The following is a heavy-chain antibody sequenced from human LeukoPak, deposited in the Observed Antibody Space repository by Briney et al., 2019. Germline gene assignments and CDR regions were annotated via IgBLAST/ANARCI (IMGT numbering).Heavy chain of an antibody. Sequence: GGSLRLSCAASGFTFSSYAMHWVRQAPGKGLEWVAVISYDGSNKYYADSVKGRFTISRDNSKNTLYLQMNSLRAEDTAVYSCAREPPYLYYFDYWGQGTLVTVSS. CDR1: GFTFSSYA. J-gene: IGHJ4*02. D-gene: IGHD2/OR15-2a*01. CDR3: AREPPYLYYFDY. V-gene: IGHV3-30*01. CDR2: ISYDGSNK.